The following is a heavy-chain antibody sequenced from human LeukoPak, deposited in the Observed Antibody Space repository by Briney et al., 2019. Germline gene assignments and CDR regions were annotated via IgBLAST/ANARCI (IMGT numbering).Heavy chain of an antibody. CDR2: MYHSGST. CDR3: ASRGYYDNSAYFRN. Sequence: SETLSLTCTVSDGSISNFYWSWIRQPPGKGLEWIGYMYHSGSTYYNPSLKSRVTISIDTSKHQFSLNLTSVTAADTAVYFCASRGYYDNSAYFRNWGRGTLVTVSS. V-gene: IGHV4-59*01. D-gene: IGHD3-22*01. CDR1: DGSISNFY. J-gene: IGHJ4*02.